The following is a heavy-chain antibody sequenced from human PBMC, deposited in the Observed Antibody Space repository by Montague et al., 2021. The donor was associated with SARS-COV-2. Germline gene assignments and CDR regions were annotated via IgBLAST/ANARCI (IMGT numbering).Heavy chain of an antibody. D-gene: IGHD6-13*01. V-gene: IGHV6-1*01. CDR3: ARGSQVGSWPPTDSGMDV. Sequence: CAISGDSVSSNSAAWKWIRQSPSRGLEWLGRTYYRSMWHNDYAESVKSRITINPDTSKNQISLQLNSVTPEDTAVYYCARGSQVGSWPPTDSGMDVWGQGTKVTVTS. CDR1: GDSVSSNSAA. CDR2: TYYRSMWHN. J-gene: IGHJ6*02.